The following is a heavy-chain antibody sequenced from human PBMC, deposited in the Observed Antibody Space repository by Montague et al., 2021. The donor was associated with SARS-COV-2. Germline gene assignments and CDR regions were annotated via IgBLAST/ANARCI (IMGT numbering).Heavy chain of an antibody. D-gene: IGHD3-3*01. J-gene: IGHJ4*02. Sequence: SETLSLTCTVSGGSISSSSYYWGWIRQPPGKGLEWIGSIYYSGSTXYNPSVKSRVTISVDTSKNQFSLKLSSVTAADTAVYYCASLPRITIFGVVIHFDYWGQGTLVTVSS. CDR2: IYYSGST. V-gene: IGHV4-39*01. CDR1: GGSISSSSYY. CDR3: ASLPRITIFGVVIHFDY.